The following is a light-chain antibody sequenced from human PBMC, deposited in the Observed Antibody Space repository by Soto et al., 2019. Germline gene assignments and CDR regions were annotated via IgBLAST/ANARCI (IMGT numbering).Light chain of an antibody. CDR2: GAS. CDR3: QQYGSSPSIT. CDR1: QSVSSSY. V-gene: IGKV3-20*01. Sequence: EIVLTQSPGTLSLSPGERATLSCRASQSVSSSYLAWYQQKPGQAPRLLIYGASSRATGIPDRFSGSGSGTDFTLTISRLEPEDFAMYYCQQYGSSPSITFGQGTLLEIK. J-gene: IGKJ5*01.